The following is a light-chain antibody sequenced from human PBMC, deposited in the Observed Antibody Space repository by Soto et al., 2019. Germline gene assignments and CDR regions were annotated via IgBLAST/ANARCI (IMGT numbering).Light chain of an antibody. CDR2: AAS. CDR1: QSISSY. Sequence: DIQMTQSPSTLSGSVGDRVTITCRASQSISSYLNWYQQKPGKAPKLLIYAASSLQSGVPSRFSGSGSGTDFTLTISSLQPEDFATYYCQQANSFPITFGQGTRL. V-gene: IGKV1-39*01. J-gene: IGKJ5*01. CDR3: QQANSFPIT.